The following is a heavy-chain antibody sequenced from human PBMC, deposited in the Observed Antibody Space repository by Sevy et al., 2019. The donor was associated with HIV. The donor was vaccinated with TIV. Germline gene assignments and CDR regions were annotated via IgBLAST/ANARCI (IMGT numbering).Heavy chain of an antibody. J-gene: IGHJ5*02. Sequence: ASVKVSCKVSGYTLTELSMHWVRQAPGKGLEWMGGFDPEDGETIYAQKFQGRVTMTEDTSTDTAYMELSSLRSEDTAVYYCATQAGSCSSTSCYPATNWFDPWGQGTLVTVSS. V-gene: IGHV1-24*01. CDR2: FDPEDGET. D-gene: IGHD2-2*01. CDR1: GYTLTELS. CDR3: ATQAGSCSSTSCYPATNWFDP.